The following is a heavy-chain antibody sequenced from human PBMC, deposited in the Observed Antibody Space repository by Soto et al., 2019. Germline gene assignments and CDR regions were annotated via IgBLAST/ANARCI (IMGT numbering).Heavy chain of an antibody. J-gene: IGHJ6*02. CDR3: ARDRGRIAAAGNYKSFFGMDV. D-gene: IGHD6-13*01. CDR1: GGSISSGGYY. Sequence: QVQLQESGPGLVKPSQTLSLTCTVSGGSISSGGYYWSWIRQHPGKGLEWNGYIYYSGSTYYNPSLKSRVTISADTSKNQFSLKLSSVTAADTAVYYCARDRGRIAAAGNYKSFFGMDVWGQGTTVTVSS. CDR2: IYYSGST. V-gene: IGHV4-31*03.